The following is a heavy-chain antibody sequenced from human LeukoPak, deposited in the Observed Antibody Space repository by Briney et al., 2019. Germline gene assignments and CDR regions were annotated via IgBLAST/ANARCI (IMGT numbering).Heavy chain of an antibody. V-gene: IGHV4-34*01. CDR2: INHSGST. Sequence: SETLSLTCAVYGGSFSGYYWSWIRQPPGKGLEWIGEINHSGSTNYNPSLKSRVTISVDTSKNQFSLKLSSVTAADTAVYYCSRRRHYYGSGRPFDYWGQGTLVTVSS. CDR3: SRRRHYYGSGRPFDY. D-gene: IGHD3-10*01. J-gene: IGHJ4*02. CDR1: GGSFSGYY.